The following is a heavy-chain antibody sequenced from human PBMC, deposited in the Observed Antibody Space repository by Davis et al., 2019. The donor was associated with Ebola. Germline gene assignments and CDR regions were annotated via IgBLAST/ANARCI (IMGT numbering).Heavy chain of an antibody. CDR1: GFTFSGSS. D-gene: IGHD3-10*01. CDR2: ISVGTGAI. J-gene: IGHJ4*02. V-gene: IGHV3-48*01. Sequence: GESLKISCAASGFTFSGSSMNWVRRAPGKGLEWVSHISVGTGAIEYADSVKGRFTISRDNSKNTLSLQMNSLRAEDTAVYYCARGGETRLEYWGQGTLVTVSS. CDR3: ARGGETRLEY.